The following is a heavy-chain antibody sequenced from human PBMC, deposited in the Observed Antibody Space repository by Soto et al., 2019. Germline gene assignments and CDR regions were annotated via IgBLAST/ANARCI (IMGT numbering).Heavy chain of an antibody. CDR1: GFSFSISP. D-gene: IGHD7-27*01. CDR2: ISYDGTNK. CDR3: ARDPKTSGGQHWAFNYFDS. Sequence: PGGSLRLSCAASGFSFSISPMHWVRQAPGKGPEWVALISYDGTNKFYADSVKGRFTISRDNTKSTLYLRVDSLRLEDAAVYYCARDPKTSGGQHWAFNYFDSWGQGTLVTVSS. J-gene: IGHJ4*02. V-gene: IGHV3-30-3*01.